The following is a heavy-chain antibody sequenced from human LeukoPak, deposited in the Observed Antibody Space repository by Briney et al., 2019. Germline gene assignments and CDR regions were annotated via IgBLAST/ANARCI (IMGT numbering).Heavy chain of an antibody. V-gene: IGHV3-23*01. J-gene: IGHJ4*02. Sequence: GGSLRLSCTASGFSFSSHSMTWVRQAPGKGRDWVSTISPRSDFTFYADSVKGRFTVSRDNSRNTLYLHMSTLRAEDTAVYYCSAQPESLAGAMYSWGQGALVTVSS. D-gene: IGHD6-19*01. CDR2: ISPRSDFT. CDR1: GFSFSSHS. CDR3: SAQPESLAGAMYS.